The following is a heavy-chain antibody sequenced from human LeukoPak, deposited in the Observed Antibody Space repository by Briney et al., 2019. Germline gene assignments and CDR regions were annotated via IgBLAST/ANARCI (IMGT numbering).Heavy chain of an antibody. Sequence: GGSLRLSCAASGFTFSSYAMHWVRQAPGKGLEWVAVISYDGSNKYYADSVRGRFIISRDNSKNTLYLQMNSLRTEDTAVYYCAKDSGIVVFDYWGQGSLVTVSS. J-gene: IGHJ4*02. D-gene: IGHD3-22*01. CDR1: GFTFSSYA. CDR3: AKDSGIVVFDY. CDR2: ISYDGSNK. V-gene: IGHV3-30-3*01.